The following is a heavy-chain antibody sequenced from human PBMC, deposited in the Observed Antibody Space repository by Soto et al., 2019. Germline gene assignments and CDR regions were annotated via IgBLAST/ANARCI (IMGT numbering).Heavy chain of an antibody. D-gene: IGHD2-15*01. V-gene: IGHV4-39*01. Sequence: RSLTCSVSGYSVSSSDYYWAWIRQPPGKGLEWIGSIFYSGLTYYNPSLKSRVTLSVDTSKNHFSVRLNSVTAADTAVYYCAPLTVSLSGPYGIHVWGQGTTVTVSS. CDR3: APLTVSLSGPYGIHV. J-gene: IGHJ6*02. CDR1: GYSVSSSDYY. CDR2: IFYSGLT.